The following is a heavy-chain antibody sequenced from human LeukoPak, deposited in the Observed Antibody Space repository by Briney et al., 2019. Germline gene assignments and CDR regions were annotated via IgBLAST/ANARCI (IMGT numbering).Heavy chain of an antibody. CDR2: IYYSGNT. J-gene: IGHJ4*02. V-gene: IGHV4-59*01. CDR1: RGSIISYY. CDR3: ARGCLTGRTGYDFVS. Sequence: SETLSLTCTVSRGSIISYYWSWIRQPPGKGLEWIGYIYYSGNTNYNPSLKSRVTISLDTSRNQFSLKLSSVTAADKAVYYCARGCLTGRTGYDFVSWGQGTLVTVSS. D-gene: IGHD3-9*01.